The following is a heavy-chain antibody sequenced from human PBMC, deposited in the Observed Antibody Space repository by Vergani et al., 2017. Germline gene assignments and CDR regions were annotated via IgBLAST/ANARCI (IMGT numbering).Heavy chain of an antibody. V-gene: IGHV5-51*01. CDR1: GYSFTNYW. D-gene: IGHD3-22*01. Sequence: EVQLVQSGAEVRKPGESLKISCQISGYSFTNYWIGWVRQMPGKGLEWMGIIHPADSDTRYSPSFQGQVTRSVDKSIRTAYLQRSSLRASDSAMYYCARLYGRDSSGSKYFDYWGQGTLVTVSS. CDR3: ARLYGRDSSGSKYFDY. CDR2: IHPADSDT. J-gene: IGHJ4*02.